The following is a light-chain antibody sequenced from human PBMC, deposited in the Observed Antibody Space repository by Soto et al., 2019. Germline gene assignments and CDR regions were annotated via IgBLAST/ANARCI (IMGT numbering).Light chain of an antibody. J-gene: IGLJ1*01. Sequence: NFMLTQPHSVSESPGKTVTISCTRSGGSIASGYVQWYRQRPGSAPTTVIYEDNQRPSGVPDRFSGSIDSSSNSASLTISGLQTEDEADSYCQSYQSSYPYVFGTGTKLTVL. V-gene: IGLV6-57*03. CDR1: GGSIASGY. CDR2: EDN. CDR3: QSYQSSYPYV.